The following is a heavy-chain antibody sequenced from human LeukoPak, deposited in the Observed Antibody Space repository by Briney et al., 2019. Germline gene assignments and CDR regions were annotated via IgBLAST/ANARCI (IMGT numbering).Heavy chain of an antibody. CDR3: ARHASSGYYSPDAFDI. J-gene: IGHJ3*02. Sequence: ASVKVSCKASGYTFTSYAMNWVRQAPGQGLEWMGWINTNTGNPTYAQGFTGRFVFSLDTSVSTAYLQISSLKAEDTAVYYCARHASSGYYSPDAFDIWGQGTMVTVSP. D-gene: IGHD3-22*01. V-gene: IGHV7-4-1*02. CDR2: INTNTGNP. CDR1: GYTFTSYA.